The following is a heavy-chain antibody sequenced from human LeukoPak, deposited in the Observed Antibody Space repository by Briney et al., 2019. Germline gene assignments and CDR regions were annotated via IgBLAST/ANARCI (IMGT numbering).Heavy chain of an antibody. D-gene: IGHD4-11*01. J-gene: IGHJ4*02. CDR3: ARGYNDYTPSFDY. Sequence: SETLSLTCTVSGGSISSYYWSWIRRPPGKGLEWIGYIYYSGSTNYNPSLKSRVTISVDTSKNLFSLQLNFVTPEDTAVYYCARGYNDYTPSFDYWGQGILVTVSS. V-gene: IGHV4-59*12. CDR2: IYYSGST. CDR1: GGSISSYY.